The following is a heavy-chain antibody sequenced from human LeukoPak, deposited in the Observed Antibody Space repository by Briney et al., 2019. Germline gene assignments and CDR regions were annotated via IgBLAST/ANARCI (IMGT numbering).Heavy chain of an antibody. Sequence: SETLSLTCTVSGGSISSSSYYWSWIRQPPGKGLEWIGEINHSGSTNYNPSLKSRVTISVDTSKNQFSLKLRSVTAADTAVYYCARLGPGNSEVDYWGQGTLVTVSS. CDR1: GGSISSSSYY. D-gene: IGHD4-23*01. J-gene: IGHJ4*02. CDR2: INHSGST. CDR3: ARLGPGNSEVDY. V-gene: IGHV4-39*07.